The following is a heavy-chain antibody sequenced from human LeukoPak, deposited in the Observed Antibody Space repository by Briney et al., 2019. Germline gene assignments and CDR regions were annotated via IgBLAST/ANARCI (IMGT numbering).Heavy chain of an antibody. J-gene: IGHJ4*02. D-gene: IGHD3-22*01. V-gene: IGHV1-18*01. CDR1: GYTFTSYG. Sequence: ASVKVSCKASGYTFTSYGISWVRQAPGQGLERMGWISAYNGNTNYAQKLQGRVTMTTDTSTSTAYMELRSLRSDDTAVYYCAREEYYYDSSGPGYWGQGTLVTVSS. CDR3: AREEYYYDSSGPGY. CDR2: ISAYNGNT.